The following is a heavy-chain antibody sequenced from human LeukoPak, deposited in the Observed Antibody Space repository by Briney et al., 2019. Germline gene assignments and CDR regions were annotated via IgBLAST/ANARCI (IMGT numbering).Heavy chain of an antibody. J-gene: IGHJ4*02. V-gene: IGHV3-11*01. Sequence: PGGSLRLSCAASGFTFSDYYMSWIRQAPGKGLEWVSYISSSGSTIYYADSVKGRFTISRDNAKNSLYLQMNSLRAEDTAVYYCASPLSSMYYFDYWGQGTLVTVSS. D-gene: IGHD6-6*01. CDR1: GFTFSDYY. CDR3: ASPLSSMYYFDY. CDR2: ISSSGSTI.